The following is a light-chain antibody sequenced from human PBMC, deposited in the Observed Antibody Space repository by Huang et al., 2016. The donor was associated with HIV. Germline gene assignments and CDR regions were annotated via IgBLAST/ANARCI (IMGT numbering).Light chain of an antibody. V-gene: IGKV3-11*01. CDR1: QSVSSH. J-gene: IGKJ4*01. CDR2: DAS. CDR3: QQRSNWPLT. Sequence: EIVLTQSPATLSLSPGERATLSCWASQSVSSHLAWYQQKPGQAPRLLIYDASTRATGIPARFSGSGSGTDFTLTISSLEPEDFAVYYCQQRSNWPLTFGGGTKVEIK.